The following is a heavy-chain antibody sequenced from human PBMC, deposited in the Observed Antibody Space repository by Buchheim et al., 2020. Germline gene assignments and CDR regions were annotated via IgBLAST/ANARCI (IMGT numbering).Heavy chain of an antibody. D-gene: IGHD3-22*01. CDR2: IYGGGAT. Sequence: EVQLVESGGGLVQPGGSLRLSCAVSGFTVSSDSMSWVRQAPGKGLEWVSAIYGGGATYYTDSVKGRFNISRDSFKNKLYLQMNRLRVEDTAMYYCARRQPSGSWFDPWGQGTL. J-gene: IGHJ5*02. V-gene: IGHV3-66*01. CDR1: GFTVSSDS. CDR3: ARRQPSGSWFDP.